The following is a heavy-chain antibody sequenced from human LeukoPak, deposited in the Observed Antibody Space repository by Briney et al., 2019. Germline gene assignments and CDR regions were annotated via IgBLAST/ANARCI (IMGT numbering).Heavy chain of an antibody. Sequence: SETLSLTCAVYGGSFSGYYWSWIRQPPGKGLEWIGETNHSGSTNYNPSLKSRVTISVDTSKNQFSLKLSSVTAADTAVYYCAVGPQVFDYWGQGTLVTVSS. J-gene: IGHJ4*02. CDR3: AVGPQVFDY. CDR1: GGSFSGYY. V-gene: IGHV4-34*01. CDR2: TNHSGST.